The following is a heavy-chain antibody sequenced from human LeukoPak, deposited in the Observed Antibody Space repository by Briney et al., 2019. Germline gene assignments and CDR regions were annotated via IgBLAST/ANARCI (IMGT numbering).Heavy chain of an antibody. CDR1: GYTFTGYY. V-gene: IGHV1-2*02. D-gene: IGHD6-6*01. CDR3: ARGLSGSSSVWFDP. Sequence: ASVKVSCKASGYTFTGYYMHWVRQAPGQGLEWMGWINPNSGGTNYAQKFQGRVTMTRDTSISTAYMELSSLRSEDTAVYYCARGLSGSSSVWFDPWGQGTLVTVSS. J-gene: IGHJ5*02. CDR2: INPNSGGT.